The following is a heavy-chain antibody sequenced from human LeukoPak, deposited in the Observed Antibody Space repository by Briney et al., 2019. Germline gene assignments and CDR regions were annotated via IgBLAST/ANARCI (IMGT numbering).Heavy chain of an antibody. V-gene: IGHV4-59*08. CDR1: GGSISSYY. CDR2: IYYSGST. J-gene: IGHJ5*02. CDR3: ARHSIMVQHWFDP. Sequence: SETLSLTCTVSGGSISSYYWSWIRQPPGKGLEWIGYIYYSGSTNYNPSLKSRVTISVDTSKNQFSLKLSSVTAADTAVYYCARHSIMVQHWFDPWGQGTLVTVSS. D-gene: IGHD3-10*01.